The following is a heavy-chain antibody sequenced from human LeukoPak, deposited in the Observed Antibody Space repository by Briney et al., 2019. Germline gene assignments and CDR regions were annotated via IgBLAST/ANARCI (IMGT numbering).Heavy chain of an antibody. J-gene: IGHJ5*02. CDR2: INPNSGGT. V-gene: IGHV1-2*02. Sequence: PMASVKVSCKASGYTFTGYYMHWVRQAPGQGLEWMGGINPNSGGTNYAQRFQSRVTMTRDTSISTAYLELSRLRSEDTAVYYCARDIVGATTKYWFDPWGQGTLVTVSS. CDR3: ARDIVGATTKYWFDP. D-gene: IGHD1-26*01. CDR1: GYTFTGYY.